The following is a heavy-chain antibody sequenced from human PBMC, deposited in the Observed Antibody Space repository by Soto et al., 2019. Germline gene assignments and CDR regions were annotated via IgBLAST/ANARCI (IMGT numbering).Heavy chain of an antibody. D-gene: IGHD3-22*01. CDR1: GFTFTSSA. CDR2: IVVGSGNT. J-gene: IGHJ4*02. V-gene: IGHV1-58*01. CDR3: AAIGARDSSGYSFDY. Sequence: ASVKVSCKASGFTFTSSAVQWVRQACGQRLEWIGWIVVGSGNTNYAQKFQERVTITRDMSTSTAYMELSSLRSEDTAVYYCAAIGARDSSGYSFDYWGQGTLVTVSS.